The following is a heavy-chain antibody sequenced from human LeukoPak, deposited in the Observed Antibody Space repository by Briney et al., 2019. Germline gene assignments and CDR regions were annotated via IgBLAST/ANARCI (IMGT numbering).Heavy chain of an antibody. J-gene: IGHJ4*02. CDR3: ARPNSSSWYYFDN. CDR1: GYSISSGYY. Sequence: SETLSLTCAVSGYSISSGYYWGWIRQPPGKGLEWIGSMYHRGSTSYNPSLKSRVTISVDTSKNQFSLKLSSVTAADTAVYYCARPNSSSWYYFDNWGQGTLVTVSS. D-gene: IGHD6-13*01. V-gene: IGHV4-38-2*01. CDR2: MYHRGST.